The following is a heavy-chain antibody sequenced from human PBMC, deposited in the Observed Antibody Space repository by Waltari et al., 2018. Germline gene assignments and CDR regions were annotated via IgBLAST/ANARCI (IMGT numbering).Heavy chain of an antibody. D-gene: IGHD1-7*01. CDR1: GDSLGTNY. J-gene: IGHJ3*02. Sequence: QVQLRESGPGLVKSSETLSLTCSVSGDSLGTNYWSWIRQSPGKGLEWIGYVQSSGRTDYNPSFRGRVTMSADASKNQCSLTLKSLTAADTATYFCARALWRVGTRGDFFDIWGRGTTVTVS. V-gene: IGHV4-59*01. CDR2: VQSSGRT. CDR3: ARALWRVGTRGDFFDI.